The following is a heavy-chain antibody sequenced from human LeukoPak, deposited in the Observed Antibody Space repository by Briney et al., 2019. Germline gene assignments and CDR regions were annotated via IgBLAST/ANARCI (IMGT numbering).Heavy chain of an antibody. CDR1: GGSISSSNW. CDR2: IYHSGST. V-gene: IGHV4-4*02. D-gene: IGHD6-13*01. Sequence: PSGTLSLTCAVSGGSISSSNWWSWVRQPPGKGLEWIGEIYHSGSTNYNPSLKSRVTISVDKSKNQFSLKLGSVTAADTAVYYCARDQGIAAAGTDYYYGMDVWGQGTTVTVSS. J-gene: IGHJ6*02. CDR3: ARDQGIAAAGTDYYYGMDV.